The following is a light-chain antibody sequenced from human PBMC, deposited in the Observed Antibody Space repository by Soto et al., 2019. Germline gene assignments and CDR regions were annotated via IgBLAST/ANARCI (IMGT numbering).Light chain of an antibody. CDR1: QDITNY. J-gene: IGKJ5*01. V-gene: IGKV1-33*01. CDR2: DSS. Sequence: DIQMTQSPSSLSASVGARVTIICQASQDITNYLNWYQQKPGKAPKLLIHDSSNLEKGVPSRFSGSGAGTYFSFTISSLQPEDIATYYCQRYDTLPLTFGQGKRLEIK. CDR3: QRYDTLPLT.